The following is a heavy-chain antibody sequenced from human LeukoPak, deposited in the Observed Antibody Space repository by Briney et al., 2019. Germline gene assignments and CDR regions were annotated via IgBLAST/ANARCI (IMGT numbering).Heavy chain of an antibody. CDR1: GYTFTSYG. CDR2: IIPIFGTA. CDR3: AREWTGVAATSWFDP. Sequence: SVKVSCKASGYTFTSYGISWVRQAPGQGLEWMGGIIPIFGTANYAQKFQGRVTITADKSTSTAYMELSSLRSEDTAVYYCAREWTGVAATSWFDPWGQGTLVTVSS. J-gene: IGHJ5*02. D-gene: IGHD2-15*01. V-gene: IGHV1-69*06.